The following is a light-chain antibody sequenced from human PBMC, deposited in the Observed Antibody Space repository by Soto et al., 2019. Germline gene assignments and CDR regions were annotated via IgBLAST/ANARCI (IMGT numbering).Light chain of an antibody. V-gene: IGKV1-33*01. Sequence: DIQMTQSPSSLSASVGDRVTITCQASQDISNYLNWYQQKPGKAPKLLIYDASNLETGVPSRFSGSGSGTEFTLTISSLQPDDFATYYRQQYNSYSWTFGQGTKVDIK. CDR3: QQYNSYSWT. CDR2: DAS. CDR1: QDISNY. J-gene: IGKJ1*01.